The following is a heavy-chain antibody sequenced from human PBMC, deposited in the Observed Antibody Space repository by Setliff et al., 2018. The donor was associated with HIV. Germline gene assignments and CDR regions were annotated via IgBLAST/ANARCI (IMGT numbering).Heavy chain of an antibody. D-gene: IGHD3-22*01. CDR1: GYTFTGYY. V-gene: IGHV1-2*02. CDR2: INPNNGGT. Sequence: ASVKVSCKASGYTFTGYYMHWVRQAPGQGLEWMGWINPNNGGTNYAQKFQGRVTMTQNTSTSTDYMELSSLRSEDTAVYYCARDIAGPAISSGRIKNSFDPWGQGTLVTVSS. CDR3: ARDIAGPAISSGRIKNSFDP. J-gene: IGHJ5*02.